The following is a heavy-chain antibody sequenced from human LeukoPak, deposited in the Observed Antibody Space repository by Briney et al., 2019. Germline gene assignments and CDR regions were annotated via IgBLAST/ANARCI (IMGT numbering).Heavy chain of an antibody. CDR3: LKWETRGY. V-gene: IGHV3-30*02. D-gene: IGHD1-26*01. CDR2: IWDDGSNT. J-gene: IGHJ4*02. CDR1: GFTFISYG. Sequence: PGGSLRLSCAASGFTFISYGMHGVRQAQGEGRGWAAFIWDDGSNTYYADSVKGRFTISRDNSKNTLYLQINSLRAEDTAVYYCLKWETRGYWGQGTLVTVSS.